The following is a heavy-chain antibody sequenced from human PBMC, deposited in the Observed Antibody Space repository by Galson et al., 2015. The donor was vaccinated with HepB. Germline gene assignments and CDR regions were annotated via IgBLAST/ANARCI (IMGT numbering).Heavy chain of an antibody. D-gene: IGHD2-21*02. CDR1: GDSVSSNSAA. CDR3: ARDRGRDWEYYFYGMDV. CDR2: TYYRSKWYN. J-gene: IGHJ6*02. Sequence: CAISGDSVSSNSAAWNWIRQSPSRGLEWLGRTYYRSKWYNDYAVSVKSRVTINPDTSKNQFSLQLKSVTPEDTAVYYCARDRGRDWEYYFYGMDVWGQGTTVTVSS. V-gene: IGHV6-1*01.